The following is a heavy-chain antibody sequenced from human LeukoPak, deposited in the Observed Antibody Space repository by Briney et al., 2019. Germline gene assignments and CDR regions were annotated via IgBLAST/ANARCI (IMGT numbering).Heavy chain of an antibody. CDR1: GFTFSSYA. Sequence: GGSLRLSCAASGFTFSSYAMSWVRQAPGKGLEWVSHISSSSSTVYYTDSVKGRFTISRDNAKNSLYLQMNSLRAEDTAVYYCASLRFSFDIWGQGTMVTVSS. D-gene: IGHD5/OR15-5a*01. V-gene: IGHV3-48*04. CDR3: ASLRFSFDI. J-gene: IGHJ3*02. CDR2: ISSSSSTV.